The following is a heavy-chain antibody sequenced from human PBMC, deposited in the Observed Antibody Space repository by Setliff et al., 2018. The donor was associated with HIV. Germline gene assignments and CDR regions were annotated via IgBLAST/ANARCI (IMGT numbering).Heavy chain of an antibody. CDR3: ARKGNVGGWVDP. V-gene: IGHV4-59*01. D-gene: IGHD3-16*01. CDR1: GGSISSSY. Sequence: SETLSLTCTVSGGSISSSYWTWTRQPPGKGLEWIGNIHYSGSTNYNPSLKSRVTIYVDTSRSQFSLNLSSVTAADTAVYYCARKGNVGGWVDPWGQGTLVTVSS. J-gene: IGHJ5*02. CDR2: IHYSGST.